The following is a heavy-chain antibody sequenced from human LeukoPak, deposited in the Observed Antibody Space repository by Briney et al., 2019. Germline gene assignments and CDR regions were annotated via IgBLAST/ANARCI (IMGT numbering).Heavy chain of an antibody. CDR1: GYTFTSYG. CDR2: ISAYNGNT. J-gene: IGHJ3*02. Sequence: ASVKVSFKASGYTFTSYGISWVRQAPGQGLEWMGWISAYNGNTNYAQKLQGRVTMTTDTSTSTAYMELRSLRSDDTAVYYWARGYDSSGYYQAEDAFDIWGQGTMVTVSS. D-gene: IGHD3-22*01. CDR3: ARGYDSSGYYQAEDAFDI. V-gene: IGHV1-18*01.